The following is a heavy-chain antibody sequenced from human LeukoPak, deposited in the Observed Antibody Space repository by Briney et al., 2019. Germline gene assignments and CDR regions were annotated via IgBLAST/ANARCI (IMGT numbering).Heavy chain of an antibody. CDR2: IIPIFGTA. V-gene: IGHV1-69*06. D-gene: IGHD6-13*01. CDR3: ASGASSSWYSPY. CDR1: GYTFTTYG. J-gene: IGHJ4*02. Sequence: ASVKVSCKASGYTFTTYGISWVRQAPGQGLEWMGGIIPIFGTANYAQKFQGRVTITADKSTSTAYMELSSLRSEDTAVYYCASGASSSWYSPYWGQGTLVTVSS.